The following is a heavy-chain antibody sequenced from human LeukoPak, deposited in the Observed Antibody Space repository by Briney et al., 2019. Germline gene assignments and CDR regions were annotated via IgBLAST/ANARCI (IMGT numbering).Heavy chain of an antibody. CDR1: GYSFASYW. V-gene: IGHV5-51*01. Sequence: ESLKISCKGSGYSFASYWIGWVRQMPGKGLEYMGIICTGDSDTRYSPSFQGQVTISADKSISTAYLQWSSLKASDTAMYYCARHTTVGGSLRFDYWGQGTLVTVSS. CDR3: ARHTTVGGSLRFDY. CDR2: ICTGDSDT. D-gene: IGHD4-23*01. J-gene: IGHJ4*02.